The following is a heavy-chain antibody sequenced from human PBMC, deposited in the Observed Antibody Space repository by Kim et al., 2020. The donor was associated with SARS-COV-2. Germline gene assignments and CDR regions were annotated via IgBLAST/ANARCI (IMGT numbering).Heavy chain of an antibody. D-gene: IGHD1-26*01. V-gene: IGHV3-23*01. Sequence: EDLVKGRFTIYRDNAKNTLYLEMNSLRDDDTGVYYCAKESKGWVPRRVESWGQGTRVTVAS. J-gene: IGHJ4*02. CDR3: AKESKGWVPRRVES.